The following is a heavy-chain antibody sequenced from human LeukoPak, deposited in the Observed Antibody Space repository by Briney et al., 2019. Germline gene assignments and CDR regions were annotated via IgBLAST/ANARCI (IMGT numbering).Heavy chain of an antibody. Sequence: PSGTLSLTCAVSGGSISSSNWWSWVRQPPGKGLEWIGEIYHSGSTNYNPSLKSRVTISLDTSKNQFSLKVNSVTAADTAFYYCASRGSFDPYYLSTWGQGTLVTVSS. CDR2: IYHSGST. CDR1: GGSISSSNW. D-gene: IGHD3-9*01. J-gene: IGHJ5*02. V-gene: IGHV4-4*02. CDR3: ASRGSFDPYYLST.